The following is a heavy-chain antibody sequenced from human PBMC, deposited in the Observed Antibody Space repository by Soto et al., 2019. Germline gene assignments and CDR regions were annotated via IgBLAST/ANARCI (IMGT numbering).Heavy chain of an antibody. V-gene: IGHV3-23*01. CDR1: GFTFSSYA. Sequence: PGGCLRISCAASGFTFSSYAMSWVRQAPGKGLEWVSAISGSGGSTYYADSVKGRFTISRDNSKNTLYLQMNSLRAEDTAVYYCAKDVERYFDWPGVFDIWGQGTMVTVSS. CDR3: AKDVERYFDWPGVFDI. J-gene: IGHJ3*02. D-gene: IGHD3-9*01. CDR2: ISGSGGST.